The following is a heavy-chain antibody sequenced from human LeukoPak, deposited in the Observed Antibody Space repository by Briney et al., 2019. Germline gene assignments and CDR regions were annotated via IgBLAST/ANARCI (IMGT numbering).Heavy chain of an antibody. CDR2: ISNSGST. J-gene: IGHJ4*02. CDR1: GGSISSYY. D-gene: IGHD3-16*01. CDR3: AMGGTGYY. V-gene: IGHV4-59*08. Sequence: SETLSLTCTVSGGSISSYYWSWIRQAPGRGLEWIGYISNSGSTSYNPSLESRVTISGDTSKNQFSLKLSSVTAADTAVYYCAMGGTGYYWGQGTLVTVSS.